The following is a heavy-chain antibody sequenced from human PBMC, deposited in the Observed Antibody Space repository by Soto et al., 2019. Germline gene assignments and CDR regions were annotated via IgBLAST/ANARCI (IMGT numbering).Heavy chain of an antibody. CDR1: GFSLRGDS. D-gene: IGHD4-17*01. Sequence: EVQLVESGGGLVQPGGSLRLSCAASGFSLRGDSMSWVRQAPGKGLEWVSYISGTGSSIYADSVKGRFTISRDNAKNSVYLQMNSLGDDDTAVYYCARGAGYGDYGGYWGQGTLVTVSS. CDR2: ISGTGSSI. CDR3: ARGAGYGDYGGY. V-gene: IGHV3-48*02. J-gene: IGHJ4*02.